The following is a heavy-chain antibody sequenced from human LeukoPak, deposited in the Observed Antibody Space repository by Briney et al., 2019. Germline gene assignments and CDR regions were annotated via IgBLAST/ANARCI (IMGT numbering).Heavy chain of an antibody. CDR2: IYYSGST. CDR3: ARENYDYVWGSYRQNWFDP. V-gene: IGHV4-59*01. D-gene: IGHD3-16*02. Sequence: PSETLSLTCTVSGGSISRYYWSWIRQPPGKGLEWIGYIYYSGSTNYNPSLKSRVTISVDTSKNQFSLKLSSVTAADTAVYYCARENYDYVWGSYRQNWFDPWGQGTLVTVSS. J-gene: IGHJ5*02. CDR1: GGSISRYY.